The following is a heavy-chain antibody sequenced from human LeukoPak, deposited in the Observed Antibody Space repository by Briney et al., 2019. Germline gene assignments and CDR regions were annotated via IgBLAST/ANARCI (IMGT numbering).Heavy chain of an antibody. Sequence: GGSLRLSCTASGFTFSIYSMRCVRHAPGKGRRWLSFITGSGSTICYGDSVKGRLTISRDNAENFMYLQMNSLGDEDTAVYYCARTRSGYYFDYWGQGTLVTVSS. CDR3: ARTRSGYYFDY. CDR1: GFTFSIYS. V-gene: IGHV3-48*02. CDR2: ITGSGSTI. J-gene: IGHJ4*02. D-gene: IGHD3-3*01.